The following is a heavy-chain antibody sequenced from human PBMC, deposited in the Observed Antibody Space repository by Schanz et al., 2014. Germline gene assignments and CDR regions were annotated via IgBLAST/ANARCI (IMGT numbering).Heavy chain of an antibody. CDR1: GYTFNNHG. Sequence: QVQLVQSGGEVKKPGASATVSCKASGYTFNNHGISWVRQAPGQGLEWMGWISAYNGHTTYAQKFQGRVTMTTDTVTTTVHLELTRLRTDDTAIYYCARVHIATYHYNSPGAFDIWGQGTRVTVSS. J-gene: IGHJ3*02. CDR2: ISAYNGHT. CDR3: ARVHIATYHYNSPGAFDI. V-gene: IGHV1-18*01. D-gene: IGHD3-10*01.